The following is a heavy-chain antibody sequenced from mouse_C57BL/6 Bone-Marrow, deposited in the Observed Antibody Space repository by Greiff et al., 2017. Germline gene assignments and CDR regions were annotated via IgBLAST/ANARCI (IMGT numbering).Heavy chain of an antibody. J-gene: IGHJ3*01. CDR2: IYPRAGST. CDR1: GYTFTSYD. D-gene: IGHD2-4*01. Sequence: QVQLQQSGPELVKPGASVKLSCKASGYTFTSYDINWVKQRPGQGLEWIGWIYPRAGSTKYNEKFKGKATLTVDTSSSTAYMELHSLTSEDSAVYFCARCLRDYDWFAYWGQGTLVTVSA. CDR3: ARCLRDYDWFAY. V-gene: IGHV1-85*01.